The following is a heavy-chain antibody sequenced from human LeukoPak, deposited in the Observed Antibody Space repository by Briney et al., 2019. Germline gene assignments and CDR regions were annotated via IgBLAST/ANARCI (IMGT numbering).Heavy chain of an antibody. J-gene: IGHJ4*02. D-gene: IGHD4-17*01. CDR2: IKSKTDGGTT. CDR3: TTDPDRGTTPYYFDY. V-gene: IGHV3-15*01. CDR1: GSTFSNAW. Sequence: GGSLRLSCAASGSTFSNAWMSWVRQAPGKGLEWVGRIKSKTDGGTTDYAAPAKGRFTISRDDSQNTLYLQMNSLKTEDTAVYYCTTDPDRGTTPYYFDYWGQGTLVTVSS.